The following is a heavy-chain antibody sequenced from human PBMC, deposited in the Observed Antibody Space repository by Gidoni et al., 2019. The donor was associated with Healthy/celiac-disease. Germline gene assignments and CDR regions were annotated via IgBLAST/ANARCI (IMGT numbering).Heavy chain of an antibody. CDR1: GYTFSNYY. CDR2: INPSGGST. V-gene: IGHV1-46*01. J-gene: IGHJ3*02. CDR3: ARDREQNEAEAFFDI. Sequence: QVQLVQSGAEVKKPGSSLKVSCKAFGYTFSNYYMHWVPQAPGQGLEWMGIINPSGGSTDYAQKFQGRVTMTRDTSTRTVYMELSSLRSEDTAVYYCARDREQNEAEAFFDIWGQGTMVTVSS.